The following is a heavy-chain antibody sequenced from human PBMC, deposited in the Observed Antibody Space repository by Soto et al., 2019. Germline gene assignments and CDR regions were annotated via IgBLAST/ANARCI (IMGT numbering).Heavy chain of an antibody. CDR3: ATSFRYFDN. D-gene: IGHD3-9*01. CDR1: GVPPTKTP. V-gene: IGHV3-23*01. Sequence: PGGPLRLSGACAGVPPTKTPLLLVRQPPGKGLEWVTTISGTASRTYYVDSVKGRFFISRDNSKNTVTLQMNNLTVDDTAVYYCATSFRYFDNWGRGNRVTVSA. CDR2: ISGTASRT. J-gene: IGHJ4*02.